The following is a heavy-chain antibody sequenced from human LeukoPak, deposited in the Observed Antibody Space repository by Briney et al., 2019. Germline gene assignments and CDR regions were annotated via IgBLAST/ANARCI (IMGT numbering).Heavy chain of an antibody. Sequence: SQTLSLTCALSGDSVSSTTITWNWLRQSPSRGLEWLSSPYYRSKWYHDFAVSVKSRITVNPDTSRNQLSLQLNSVTPEDAAVYYCARGRSPNWFDLWGPGTLVTVSS. CDR2: PYYRSKWYH. CDR1: GDSVSSTTIT. V-gene: IGHV6-1*01. J-gene: IGHJ5*02. CDR3: ARGRSPNWFDL.